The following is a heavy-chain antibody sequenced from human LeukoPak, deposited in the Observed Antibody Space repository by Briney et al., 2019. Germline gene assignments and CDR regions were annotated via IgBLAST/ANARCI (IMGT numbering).Heavy chain of an antibody. V-gene: IGHV3-23*01. D-gene: IGHD3-10*01. CDR1: GFTFSSYA. CDR2: ISGSGGST. J-gene: IGHJ4*02. CDR3: ARDWFYGSGSYDY. Sequence: GGSLRLSCAASGFTFSSYAMSWVRQAPGKGLEWVSAISGSGGSTYYADSVKGRFTISRDNSKNTLYLQMNSLRAEDTAVYYCARDWFYGSGSYDYWGQGTLVIVSS.